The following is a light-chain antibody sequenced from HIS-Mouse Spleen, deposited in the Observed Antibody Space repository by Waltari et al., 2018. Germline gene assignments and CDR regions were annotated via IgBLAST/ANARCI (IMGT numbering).Light chain of an antibody. Sequence: QSALTQTASVSRSPGQSITLSCPGTSSDCGGHTYVPWYQQHPGTAPKLLLDGVSNRPSGLSNRVSGSKSGNTASLTISGLQAEDEADYYCSSYTSSSLWVFGGGTKLTVL. CDR3: SSYTSSSLWV. V-gene: IGLV2-14*01. J-gene: IGLJ3*02. CDR1: SSDCGGHTY. CDR2: GVS.